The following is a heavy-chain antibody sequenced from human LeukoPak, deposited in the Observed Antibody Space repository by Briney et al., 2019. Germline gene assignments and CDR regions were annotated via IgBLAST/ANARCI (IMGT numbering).Heavy chain of an antibody. V-gene: IGHV4-34*01. CDR3: ARGKRVRTHPKFYSFAY. CDR2: INHSGST. Sequence: PSETLSLTCAVYGGSFSGYYWSWIRQPPGKGLEWIGEINHSGSTNYNPSLKSRVTISVDTSKNQFSLKLSSVTAADTAVYYCARGKRVRTHPKFYSFAYWGQGTLVTLS. CDR1: GGSFSGYY. D-gene: IGHD1-14*01. J-gene: IGHJ4*02.